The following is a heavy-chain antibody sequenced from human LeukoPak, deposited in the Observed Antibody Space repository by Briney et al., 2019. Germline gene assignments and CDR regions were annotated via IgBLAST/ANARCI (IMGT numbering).Heavy chain of an antibody. V-gene: IGHV3-72*01. CDR3: TRDSLYYDSSGSYYSAFDI. J-gene: IGHJ3*02. Sequence: PGGSLRLSCAASGFTFSDHYMDWVRQAPGQGLEWVGRSRNKANSHTTEYAPSVKGRFTISRDDSKDSLYLQMNSLKTEDTAVYYCTRDSLYYDSSGSYYSAFDIWGQGTMVTVSS. D-gene: IGHD3-22*01. CDR1: GFTFSDHY. CDR2: SRNKANSHTT.